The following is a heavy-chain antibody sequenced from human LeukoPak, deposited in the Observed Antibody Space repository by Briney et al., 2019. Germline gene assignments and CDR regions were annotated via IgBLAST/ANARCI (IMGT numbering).Heavy chain of an antibody. V-gene: IGHV1-18*01. Sequence: ASVKVSCKASGYTFTSYGISWVRQAPGQGLEWMGWISAYNGNTNYAQKLQGRVTMTTDTSTSTAYMELRSLRSDDTAVYYCARVGYDFWSGYLYYYYYYYMDVWGKGTTVTVSS. CDR2: ISAYNGNT. J-gene: IGHJ6*03. D-gene: IGHD3-3*01. CDR1: GYTFTSYG. CDR3: ARVGYDFWSGYLYYYYYYYMDV.